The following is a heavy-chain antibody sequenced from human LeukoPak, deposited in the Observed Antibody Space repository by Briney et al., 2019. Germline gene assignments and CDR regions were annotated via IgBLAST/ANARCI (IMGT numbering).Heavy chain of an antibody. CDR2: IYYSGST. CDR1: GDSISSAN. CDR3: ARGNDWFLY. V-gene: IGHV4-59*01. Sequence: SETLCVTPVESGDSISSANWSWIRQRLRKRLEWIGYIYYSGSTNYTPSLKSRVTISVDTSKNQFSLKLSSVTAADTAVYYCARGNDWFLYWGQGTLVTVSS. J-gene: IGHJ4*02. D-gene: IGHD3-9*01.